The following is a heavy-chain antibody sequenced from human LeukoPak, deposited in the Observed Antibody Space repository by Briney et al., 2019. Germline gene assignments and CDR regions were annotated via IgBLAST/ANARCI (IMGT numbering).Heavy chain of an antibody. CDR1: GYTFNNYG. Sequence: GASMKVSCKASGYTFNNYGVSWVRQAPGQGLEWMGWINAYNGDTYYAREVQGRVTMTTDTSTSTAYLELRSLRSDDTAVYYCARWGLVAPSTYYYYHMDVWGKGTTVTVSS. CDR2: INAYNGDT. D-gene: IGHD2-2*01. V-gene: IGHV1-18*01. CDR3: ARWGLVAPSTYYYYHMDV. J-gene: IGHJ6*03.